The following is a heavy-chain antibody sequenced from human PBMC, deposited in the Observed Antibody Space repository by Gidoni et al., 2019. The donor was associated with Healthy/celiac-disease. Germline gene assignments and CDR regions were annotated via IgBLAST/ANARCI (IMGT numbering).Heavy chain of an antibody. CDR2: IIPILGIA. CDR3: ARVPGSNYVWYFDL. V-gene: IGHV1-69*02. J-gene: IGHJ2*01. D-gene: IGHD4-4*01. CDR1: GGTFSSYT. Sequence: QVQLVQSGAAVKKPGSSVKVSCKASGGTFSSYTISWVRQAPGQGIEWMGRIIPILGIANYAQKFQGRVTITADKSTSTAYMELSSLRSEDTAVYYCARVPGSNYVWYFDLWGRGTLVTVSS.